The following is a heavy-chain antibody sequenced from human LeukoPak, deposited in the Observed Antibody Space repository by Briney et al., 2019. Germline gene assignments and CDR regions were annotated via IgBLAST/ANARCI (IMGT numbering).Heavy chain of an antibody. CDR1: GFTFNSYW. V-gene: IGHV3-7*01. CDR3: ATSSNAPGNH. D-gene: IGHD2-2*01. Sequence: GGSLRLSCAASGFTFNSYWMSWVRQAAGKGLEWVANIKEDGSAQYYVDSVKGRFTISRDNAKNSLNLQMNSLRAEDTAVYYCATSSNAPGNHWGQGTLVTVSS. CDR2: IKEDGSAQ. J-gene: IGHJ5*02.